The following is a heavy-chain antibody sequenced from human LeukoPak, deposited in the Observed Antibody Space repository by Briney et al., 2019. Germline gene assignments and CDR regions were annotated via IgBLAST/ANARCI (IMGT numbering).Heavy chain of an antibody. Sequence: SETLSLTCTVSGGSISSSSYYWGWIRQPPGKGLEWIGSIYYSGSTYYNPSLKSRVTISVDTSKNQFSLKLSSVTAADTAVYYCARDGYSGNDGLWGQGTLVTVSS. CDR1: GGSISSSSYY. D-gene: IGHD5-12*01. CDR2: IYYSGST. V-gene: IGHV4-39*07. CDR3: ARDGYSGNDGL. J-gene: IGHJ4*02.